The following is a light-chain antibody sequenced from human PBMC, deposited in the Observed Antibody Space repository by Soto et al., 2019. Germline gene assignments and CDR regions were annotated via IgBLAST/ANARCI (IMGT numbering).Light chain of an antibody. CDR1: LSISIN. CDR3: QEFRNWPWT. J-gene: IGKJ1*01. V-gene: IGKV3D-15*01. CDR2: GAS. Sequence: IVLTTSPSTLSVFTVARVTLSCRASLSISINLAWYQHKPGQAPRLLIHGASTRATGVPARISGSGSGTEFTLTCSSLQSEDFAVDYCQEFRNWPWTFGQGTMVEI.